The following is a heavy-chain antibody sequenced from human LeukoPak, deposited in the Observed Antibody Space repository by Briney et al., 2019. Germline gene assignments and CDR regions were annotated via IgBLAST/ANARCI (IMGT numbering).Heavy chain of an antibody. CDR3: ARQAVARPFDL. CDR1: GFTFDDYG. CDR2: IKQDGSEK. Sequence: GGSLGLSCAASGFTFDDYGMSWVRQAPGKGLEWVANIKQDGSEKYYVDSVKGRFTISRDNAQSSLYLQMNSLRAEDTAVYYCARQAVARPFDLWGQGTMVAVSS. V-gene: IGHV3-7*01. J-gene: IGHJ3*01.